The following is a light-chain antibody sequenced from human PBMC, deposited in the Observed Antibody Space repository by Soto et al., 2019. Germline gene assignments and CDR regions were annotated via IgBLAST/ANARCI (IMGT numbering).Light chain of an antibody. J-gene: IGKJ5*01. CDR1: ESIARH. CDR3: QQSYSTLSIT. CDR2: AAL. Sequence: DIQMTQSPSSLSASVGDRVTITCRASESIARHLNWYQQKPGKAPKLLIYAALSLQNGVPSRFRGGGSGTDFTLTISNLQPEDFATYYCQQSYSTLSITFGQGTRREIQ. V-gene: IGKV1-39*01.